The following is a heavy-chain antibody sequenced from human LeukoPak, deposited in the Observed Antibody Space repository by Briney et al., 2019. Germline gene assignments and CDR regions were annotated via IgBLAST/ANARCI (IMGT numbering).Heavy chain of an antibody. D-gene: IGHD1-26*01. CDR1: GYSFTRYW. J-gene: IGHJ3*02. CDR3: ARRGLGGAEGAFDI. Sequence: GESPKISCKGSGYSFTRYWIGWVRQMPGKGPEWMGIIYPGDSDTRYSPSFEGQVTILADKSISTAYLQWSSLKASDTAMYYCARRGLGGAEGAFDIWGQGTMVTVSS. V-gene: IGHV5-51*01. CDR2: IYPGDSDT.